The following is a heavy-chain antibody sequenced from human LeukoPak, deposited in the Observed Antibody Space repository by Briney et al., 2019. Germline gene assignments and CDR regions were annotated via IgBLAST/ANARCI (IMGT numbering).Heavy chain of an antibody. CDR2: ISGSGASR. CDR1: GFSFSSYV. CDR3: AKRGVVAASGCYFDY. D-gene: IGHD6-13*01. J-gene: IGHJ4*02. Sequence: TGGSLRLSCAVSGFSFSSYVMGWVRQAPGKGLEWVSSISGSGASRYYAASVEGRFTISRDNSKNTLFLQMNSLRAEDTAVHYCAKRGVVAASGCYFDYWGQGTLVTVSS. V-gene: IGHV3-23*01.